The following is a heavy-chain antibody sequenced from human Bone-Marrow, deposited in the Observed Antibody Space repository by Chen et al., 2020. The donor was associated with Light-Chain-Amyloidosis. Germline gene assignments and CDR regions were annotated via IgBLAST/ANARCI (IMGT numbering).Heavy chain of an antibody. CDR1: GYTFPNYW. D-gene: IGHD5-12*01. Sequence: SGPEVKKPGESLKISCKGSGYTFPNYWIGWVRQMPGKGLEWMGVIYPDDSDARYSPSFEGQVTISADKSITXXXXXXXXXKXSDTAMYYCARRRDGYNFDYWGQGTLVTVSS. CDR3: ARRRDGYNFDY. CDR2: IYPDDSDA. J-gene: IGHJ4*02. V-gene: IGHV5-51*01.